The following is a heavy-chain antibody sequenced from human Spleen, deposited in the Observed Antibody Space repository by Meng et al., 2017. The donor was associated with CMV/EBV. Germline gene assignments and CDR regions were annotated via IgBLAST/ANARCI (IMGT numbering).Heavy chain of an antibody. Sequence: SETLSLTCTVSGGSVSSSYYWSWIRQTPGKGLEWIGYIYHSGSTNYNPTLKSRVTMSVDTSKNQFSLKLSSVTAADTAVYYCARGGTVVIPLDYWGQGTLDTVSS. V-gene: IGHV4-61*01. J-gene: IGHJ4*02. CDR2: IYHSGST. CDR1: GGSVSSSYY. CDR3: ARGGTVVIPLDY. D-gene: IGHD4-23*01.